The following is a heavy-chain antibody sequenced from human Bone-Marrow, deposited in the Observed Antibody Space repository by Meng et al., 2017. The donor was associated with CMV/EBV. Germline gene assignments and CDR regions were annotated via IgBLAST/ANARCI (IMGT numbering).Heavy chain of an antibody. CDR3: ARQIEEEYDAFDI. D-gene: IGHD2/OR15-2a*01. CDR1: GFTFSSYS. Sequence: GESLKISCAASGFTFSSYSMNWVRQAPGKGLEWVSAISGSGGSTYYADSVKGRFTIPRDNSKNTLYLQMNSLRAEGTAVYYCARQIEEEYDAFDIWGQGTMVTVS. CDR2: ISGSGGST. J-gene: IGHJ3*02. V-gene: IGHV3-23*01.